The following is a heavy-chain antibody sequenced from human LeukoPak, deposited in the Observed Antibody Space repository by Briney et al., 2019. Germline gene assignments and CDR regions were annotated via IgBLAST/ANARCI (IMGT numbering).Heavy chain of an antibody. CDR2: ISASGAYT. D-gene: IGHD1-1*01. J-gene: IGHJ5*02. CDR3: ARVGNDFDP. V-gene: IGHV3-23*01. CDR1: GFTFSNYA. Sequence: GGSLRLSCAASGFTFSNYAMGWVRQAPGKGLEWVSTISASGAYTYYTDSVKGRFTISRDNSKNTLYLQMNSLRADDTAVYYCARVGNDFDPWGQGTLVTVSS.